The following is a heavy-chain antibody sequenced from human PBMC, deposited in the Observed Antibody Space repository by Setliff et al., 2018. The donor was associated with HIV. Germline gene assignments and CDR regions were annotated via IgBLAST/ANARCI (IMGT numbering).Heavy chain of an antibody. CDR3: ARPSLGIGGGSKFDS. J-gene: IGHJ4*02. D-gene: IGHD3-3*01. Sequence: LSLTCTVSGGSMRSTTYYWGWVRQPPGKGLEWIGNVHFSGTTYYNPSLKSRVTISVDPSQNQFSLRLISVTAADAAMYYCARPSLGIGGGSKFDSWGQGTPVTVSS. CDR1: GGSMRSTTYY. V-gene: IGHV4-39*01. CDR2: VHFSGTT.